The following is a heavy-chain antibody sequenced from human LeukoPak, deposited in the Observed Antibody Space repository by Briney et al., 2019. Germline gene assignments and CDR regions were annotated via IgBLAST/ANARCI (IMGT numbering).Heavy chain of an antibody. CDR1: GGSFSGYY. V-gene: IGHV4-31*11. Sequence: PSETLSLTCAVYGGSFSGYYWSWIRQHPGKGLEWIGYIYYSGSTYYNPSLKSRVTISVDTSKNQFSLKLSSVTAADTAVYYCARGGPTPFDYWGQGTLVTVSS. CDR2: IYYSGST. CDR3: ARGGPTPFDY. J-gene: IGHJ4*02.